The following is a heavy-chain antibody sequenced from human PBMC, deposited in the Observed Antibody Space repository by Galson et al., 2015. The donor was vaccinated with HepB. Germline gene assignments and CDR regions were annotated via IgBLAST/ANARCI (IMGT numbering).Heavy chain of an antibody. D-gene: IGHD3-22*01. CDR2: INAGNGNT. Sequence: SVKVSCKASGYTFTSYAMHWVRQAPGQRLEWMGWINAGNGNTKYSQKFQGRVTITRDTSASTAYMELSSLRSEDTAVYYCARASDSSGYGLDYWGQGTLVTVSS. CDR1: GYTFTSYA. CDR3: ARASDSSGYGLDY. V-gene: IGHV1-3*01. J-gene: IGHJ4*02.